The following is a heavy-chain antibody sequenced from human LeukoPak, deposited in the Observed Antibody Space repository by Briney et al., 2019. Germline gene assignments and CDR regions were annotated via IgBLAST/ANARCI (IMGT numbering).Heavy chain of an antibody. CDR1: GFTFSSYA. CDR3: AKDRLSSSGWYLRGWFDP. J-gene: IGHJ5*02. CDR2: ISGSGGST. D-gene: IGHD6-19*01. Sequence: SGGSLRLSCAASGFTFSSYAMSWVRQAPGKGLEWVSAISGSGGSTYYADSVKGRFTISRDNSKNTLYLQMNSLRAEDTAVYYCAKDRLSSSGWYLRGWFDPWGQGTLVTASS. V-gene: IGHV3-23*01.